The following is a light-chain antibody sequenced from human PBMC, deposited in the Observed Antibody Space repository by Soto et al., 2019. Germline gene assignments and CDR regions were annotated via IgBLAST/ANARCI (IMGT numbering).Light chain of an antibody. Sequence: DIQMTQSPSSLSASVGDRVTLTCRASQSISTYLNWYQQKPGKAPKLLIYAASSLQSGVSSRFSGSGPGTDFTLTINSLQPEDFATYYCQQSYSIPYTFGQGTKLEIK. CDR3: QQSYSIPYT. J-gene: IGKJ2*01. CDR1: QSISTY. V-gene: IGKV1-39*01. CDR2: AAS.